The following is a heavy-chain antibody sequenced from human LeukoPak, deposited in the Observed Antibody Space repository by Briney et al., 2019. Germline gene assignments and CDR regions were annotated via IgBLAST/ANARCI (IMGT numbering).Heavy chain of an antibody. V-gene: IGHV3-7*01. J-gene: IGHJ4*02. D-gene: IGHD5-18*01. CDR3: AREYTAMELWDY. Sequence: PGGSLRLSCAASGFTFSSYRMSWVRQAPGKGLEWVANIKQDGSEKYYVDSVKGRFTISRDNAKNSQYLQMNSLRAEDTAVYYCAREYTAMELWDYWGQGTLVTVSS. CDR2: IKQDGSEK. CDR1: GFTFSSYR.